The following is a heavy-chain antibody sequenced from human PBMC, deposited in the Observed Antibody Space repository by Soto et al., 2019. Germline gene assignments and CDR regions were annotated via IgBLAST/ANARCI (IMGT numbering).Heavy chain of an antibody. J-gene: IGHJ4*02. V-gene: IGHV4-34*01. Sequence: SETLSLTCAVYGGSFSGYYWSWIHQPPGKGLEWIGEINHSGSTNYNPSLKSRVTISVDTSKNQFSLRLSSVTAADTAVYYCASSMTTVTKIDYWGQGTLVTVSS. CDR2: INHSGST. CDR1: GGSFSGYY. D-gene: IGHD4-17*01. CDR3: ASSMTTVTKIDY.